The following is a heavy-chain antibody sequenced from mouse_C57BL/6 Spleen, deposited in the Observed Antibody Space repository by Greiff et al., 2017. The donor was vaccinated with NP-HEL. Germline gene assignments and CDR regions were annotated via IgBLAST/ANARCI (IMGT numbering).Heavy chain of an antibody. V-gene: IGHV1-82*01. CDR1: GYAFSSSW. CDR2: IYPGDGDT. CDR3: ANYYYGSSPPEFAY. Sequence: QVQLQQSGPELVKPGASVKISCKASGYAFSSSWMNWVKQRPGKGLEWIGRIYPGDGDTNYNGKFKGKATLTADKSSSTAYMQLSSLTSEDSAVYFCANYYYGSSPPEFAYWGQGTLVTVSA. D-gene: IGHD1-1*01. J-gene: IGHJ3*01.